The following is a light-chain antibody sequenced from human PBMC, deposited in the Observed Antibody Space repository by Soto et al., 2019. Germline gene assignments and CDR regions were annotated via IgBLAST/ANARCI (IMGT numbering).Light chain of an antibody. CDR1: QSIRSY. J-gene: IGKJ5*01. CDR3: EQSYSSPPT. Sequence: DIQMTQSPSSLSASVGDRVTITCRASQSIRSYLNWYQQKPGKAPKLLLYAGSSLQSGVTSRFSGSESGTDFKLVINSLHPEDLAPSYDEQSYSSPPTFGQGTRLEIK. CDR2: AGS. V-gene: IGKV1-39*01.